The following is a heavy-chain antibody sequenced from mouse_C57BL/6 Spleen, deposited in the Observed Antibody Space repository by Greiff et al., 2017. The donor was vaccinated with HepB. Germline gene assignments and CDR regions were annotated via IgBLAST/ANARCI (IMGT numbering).Heavy chain of an antibody. CDR1: GYTFTDYY. Sequence: EVQLQQSGPVLVKPGASVKMSCKASGYTFTDYYMNWVKQSHGKSLEWIGVINPYNGGTSYNQKFKGKATLTVDKSSSTAYMELNSLTSEDSAVYYCARSLYGKEFAYWGQGTLVTVSA. V-gene: IGHV1-19*01. CDR2: INPYNGGT. D-gene: IGHD2-1*01. J-gene: IGHJ3*01. CDR3: ARSLYGKEFAY.